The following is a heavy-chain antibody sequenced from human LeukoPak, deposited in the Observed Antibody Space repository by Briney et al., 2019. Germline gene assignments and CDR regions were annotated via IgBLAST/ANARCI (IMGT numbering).Heavy chain of an antibody. V-gene: IGHV3-7*01. D-gene: IGHD5-24*01. J-gene: IGHJ4*02. CDR1: GFTFSSYW. CDR3: AREFRGGWLQLGGFDY. CDR2: IKQDGSEK. Sequence: PGGSLRLSCAASGFTFSSYWMSWVRQAPGKGLEWVANIKQDGSEKYYVDSVKGRFTISRDNAKNSLYLQMNSLRAEDTAVYYCAREFRGGWLQLGGFDYWGQGTLVTVSS.